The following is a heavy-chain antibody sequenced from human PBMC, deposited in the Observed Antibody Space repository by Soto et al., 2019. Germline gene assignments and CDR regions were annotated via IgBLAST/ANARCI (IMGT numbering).Heavy chain of an antibody. V-gene: IGHV4-38-2*01. J-gene: IGHJ2*01. D-gene: IGHD6-13*01. Sequence: SETLSLTCAFSGYSITNGYYWGWIRQPPGKGLEWIGEINHSGSTNYNPSLKSRVTISVDTSKNQFSLKLSSVTAADTAVYYCARGGKQQLVRSQYFDLWGRGTLVTV. CDR3: ARGGKQQLVRSQYFDL. CDR2: INHSGST. CDR1: GYSITNGYY.